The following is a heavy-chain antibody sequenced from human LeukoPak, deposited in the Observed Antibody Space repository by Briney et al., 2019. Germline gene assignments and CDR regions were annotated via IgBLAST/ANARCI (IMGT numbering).Heavy chain of an antibody. D-gene: IGHD3-10*01. CDR2: ISGSGGST. CDR1: GGTFSSYA. V-gene: IGHV3-23*01. Sequence: SCKASGGTFSSYAMSWVRQAPGKGLEWVSAISGSGGSTYYADSVKGRFTISRDNSKNTLYLQMNSLRVEDTAVYYCAKDTLKYYYGSGSYYIGYFDYWGQGTLVTVSS. CDR3: AKDTLKYYYGSGSYYIGYFDY. J-gene: IGHJ4*02.